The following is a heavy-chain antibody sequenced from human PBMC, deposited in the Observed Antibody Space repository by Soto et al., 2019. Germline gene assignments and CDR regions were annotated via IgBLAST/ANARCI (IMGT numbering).Heavy chain of an antibody. J-gene: IGHJ4*02. CDR1: GGSFSGYY. Sequence: SETLSLTCAVYGGSFSGYYWSWIRQPPGKGLEWIGEINHSGSTNYNPSLKSRVTISVDTSKNQFSLKLSSVTAADTAVYYCARTPNFKSYFDYWGQGTLVTVSS. V-gene: IGHV4-34*01. CDR2: INHSGST. D-gene: IGHD7-27*01. CDR3: ARTPNFKSYFDY.